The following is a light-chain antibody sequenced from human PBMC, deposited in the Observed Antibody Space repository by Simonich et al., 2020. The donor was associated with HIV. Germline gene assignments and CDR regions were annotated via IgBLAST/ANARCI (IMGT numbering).Light chain of an antibody. V-gene: IGLV2-14*01. CDR1: SSDVGSYNY. CDR3: SSYTSSSTWV. CDR2: DVS. J-gene: IGLJ3*02. Sequence: QSALTQPRSVSGSPGQSITISCTGTSSDVGSYNYVSWYQPHPGKAPKLMIYDVSKRPSGVSNRFSGSKSGNTASLTISGLQAEDEADYYCSSYTSSSTWVFGGGTKLTVL.